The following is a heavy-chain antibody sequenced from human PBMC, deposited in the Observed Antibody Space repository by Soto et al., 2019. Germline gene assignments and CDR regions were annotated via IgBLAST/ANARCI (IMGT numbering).Heavy chain of an antibody. CDR2: ISYEGSNK. J-gene: IGHJ4*02. Sequence: QVQLVESGGGVVQPGRSLRLSCAASGFTFSSYAMHWVRQAPGKGLEWVAVISYEGSNKYYADSVKARFTISRDNSKNTLYVQMNSLRTEDTAVYYCARVLGGMATVPFDYWGQGALVTVSS. CDR1: GFTFSSYA. CDR3: ARVLGGMATVPFDY. V-gene: IGHV3-30-3*01. D-gene: IGHD4-4*01.